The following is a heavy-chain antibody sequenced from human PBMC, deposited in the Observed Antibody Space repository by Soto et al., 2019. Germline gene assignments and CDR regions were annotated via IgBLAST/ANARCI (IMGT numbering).Heavy chain of an antibody. Sequence: SETLSLTCAVSGGSISNNNWWSWVRQHPGKGLEWIGEIYHSGSTNYNPSLKSRVSISVDKSKNHFSLKLTSVTAADTAVYYCARDGYCSGGSCYSVPVFDYWGQGTLVTAPQ. V-gene: IGHV4-4*02. CDR2: IYHSGST. CDR1: GGSISNNNW. J-gene: IGHJ4*02. CDR3: ARDGYCSGGSCYSVPVFDY. D-gene: IGHD2-15*01.